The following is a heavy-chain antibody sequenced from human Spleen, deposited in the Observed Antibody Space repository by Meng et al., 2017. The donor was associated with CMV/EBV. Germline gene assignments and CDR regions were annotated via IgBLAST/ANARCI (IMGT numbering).Heavy chain of an antibody. V-gene: IGHV5-51*01. CDR2: IYPGDSDT. CDR3: ARHSTVLTPSTF. Sequence: GGSLRLSCKGSGYSFTTYWIAWVRQMPGKGLEWMGIIYPGDSDTRYSPSFQGQVTISADKSINTAYLQWSSLKASDTAMYYCARHSTVLTPSTFWGQGTLVTVSS. J-gene: IGHJ4*02. CDR1: GYSFTTYW. D-gene: IGHD4-23*01.